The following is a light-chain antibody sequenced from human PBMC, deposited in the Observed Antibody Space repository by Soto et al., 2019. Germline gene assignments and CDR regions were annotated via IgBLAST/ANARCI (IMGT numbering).Light chain of an antibody. J-gene: IGKJ1*01. CDR1: QRVSSY. V-gene: IGKV3-20*01. Sequence: IVMTQSPATLSVSPGERATLSCRASQRVSSYLAWFQQKPGQAPRLLIYDASTRATGIPDRFSGSGSGTDFTLTISRLEPEDFAVYYCQQYGSSTWTFGQGTKVDIK. CDR3: QQYGSSTWT. CDR2: DAS.